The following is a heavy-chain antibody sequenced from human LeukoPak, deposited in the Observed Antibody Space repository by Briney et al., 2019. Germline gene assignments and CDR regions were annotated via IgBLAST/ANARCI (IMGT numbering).Heavy chain of an antibody. Sequence: SSETLSLTCAVYGGSFSGYYWSWIRQPPGKGLEWIGEINHSGSTNYNPSLKSQVTISVDTSKNQFSLKLSSVTAADTAVYYCARGHYYYDSSGYLDYWGQGTLVTVSS. CDR3: ARGHYYYDSSGYLDY. CDR2: INHSGST. CDR1: GGSFSGYY. D-gene: IGHD3-22*01. J-gene: IGHJ4*02. V-gene: IGHV4-34*01.